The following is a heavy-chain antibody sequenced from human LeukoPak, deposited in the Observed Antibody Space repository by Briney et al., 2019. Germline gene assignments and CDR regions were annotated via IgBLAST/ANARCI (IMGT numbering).Heavy chain of an antibody. J-gene: IGHJ6*02. V-gene: IGHV1-8*01. Sequence: ASVKVSCKASGYTFTSYDINWVRQATGQGLEWMGWMNPNSGNTGYAQKFQGRVTMTRNTSISTAYTELSSLRSEDTAVYYCARVGLMYQLLLDDYYYGMDVWGQGTTVTVSS. CDR1: GYTFTSYD. D-gene: IGHD2-2*01. CDR2: MNPNSGNT. CDR3: ARVGLMYQLLLDDYYYGMDV.